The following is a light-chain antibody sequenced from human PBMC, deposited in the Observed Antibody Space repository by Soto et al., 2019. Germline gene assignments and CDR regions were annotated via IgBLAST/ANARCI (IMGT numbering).Light chain of an antibody. CDR3: SSYAGSNTYV. CDR2: EVT. CDR1: SSDVGANIY. Sequence: QSALTQPASVSGSPGQSITISCTGSSSDVGANIYVSWYQQHPGKAPKLMIYEVTNRPSGVSYRFSGSRSDNTASLTISGLQAEDEADYYCSSYAGSNTYVFGTGTKVTVL. J-gene: IGLJ1*01. V-gene: IGLV2-14*01.